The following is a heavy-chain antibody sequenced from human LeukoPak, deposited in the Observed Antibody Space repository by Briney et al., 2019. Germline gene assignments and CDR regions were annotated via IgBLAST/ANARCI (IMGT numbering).Heavy chain of an antibody. CDR1: GFTFSSYS. Sequence: GGSLRLSCAASGFTFSSYSMNWVRQAPGKGLEWVSSIGSSSSYIYYADSVKGRFTISRGNAKNSLYLQMNSLRAEDTALYYCARYYYDSHIDYWGQGTLVTVSS. CDR3: ARYYYDSHIDY. J-gene: IGHJ4*02. D-gene: IGHD3-22*01. CDR2: IGSSSSYI. V-gene: IGHV3-21*04.